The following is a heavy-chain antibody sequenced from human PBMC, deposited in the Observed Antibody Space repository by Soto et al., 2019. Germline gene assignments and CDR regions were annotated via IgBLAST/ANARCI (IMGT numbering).Heavy chain of an antibody. CDR1: GGSMSDNY. Sequence: SETLSLTCSVSGGSMSDNYWSWIRQPPGKGLVWIALFHSRGHSSSYPSLKSRVTISIDTFKNQFSLKLTSVTAADTVVYYCVSSGLGGFGDHYFDFWGQGTLVTVSS. CDR3: VSSGLGGFGDHYFDF. D-gene: IGHD3-16*01. CDR2: FHSRGHS. V-gene: IGHV4-4*08. J-gene: IGHJ4*02.